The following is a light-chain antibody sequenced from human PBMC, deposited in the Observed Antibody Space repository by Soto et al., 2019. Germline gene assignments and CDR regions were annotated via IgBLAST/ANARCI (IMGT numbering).Light chain of an antibody. CDR3: CSYAGSHTYV. CDR1: SSDVGGYDS. J-gene: IGLJ1*01. V-gene: IGLV2-11*01. CDR2: EVT. Sequence: SVLTQPRSVSGSPGQSVTISCTGTSSDVGGYDSVFWYQQHPGKAPKLMIYEVTNRPSGVPDRFSGSKSGNTASLTISGLQAEDEADYYCCSYAGSHTYVFGTGTRSPS.